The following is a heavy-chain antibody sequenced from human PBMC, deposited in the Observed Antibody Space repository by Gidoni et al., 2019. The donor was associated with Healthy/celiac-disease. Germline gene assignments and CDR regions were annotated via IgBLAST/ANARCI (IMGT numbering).Heavy chain of an antibody. CDR3: AKAAYYDYVWGSYRYYFDY. D-gene: IGHD3-16*02. CDR2: ISGSGGST. CDR1: GFTFSSYA. J-gene: IGHJ4*02. V-gene: IGHV3-23*01. Sequence: EVQLLESGGGLVQPGGSLRLSCAASGFTFSSYAMSWVRQAPGKGLEWVSAISGSGGSTYYADSVKGRFTTSRDNSKNTLYLQMNSLRAEDTAVYYCAKAAYYDYVWGSYRYYFDYWGQGTLVTVSS.